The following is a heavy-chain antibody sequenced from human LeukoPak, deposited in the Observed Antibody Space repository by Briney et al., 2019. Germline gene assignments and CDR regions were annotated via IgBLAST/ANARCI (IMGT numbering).Heavy chain of an antibody. J-gene: IGHJ6*03. Sequence: SETLSLTCAVYGGSFSGYYWSWIRQPPGKGLEWIGEINHSGSTNYNPSLKSRVTISVDTSKNQFSLKLSSVTAADTAVYYCARGWDCSSTSCYPYCYYYYMDVWGKGTTVTVSS. CDR2: INHSGST. V-gene: IGHV4-34*01. D-gene: IGHD2-2*01. CDR3: ARGWDCSSTSCYPYCYYYYMDV. CDR1: GGSFSGYY.